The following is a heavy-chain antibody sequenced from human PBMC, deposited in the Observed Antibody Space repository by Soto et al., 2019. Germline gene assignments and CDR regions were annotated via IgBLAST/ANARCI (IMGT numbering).Heavy chain of an antibody. Sequence: VQLLESGGGLEQPGGSLRLSCAASGFTFNTQAMSWVRQAPGKGLEWVSSISVSGDNTYNADAAKGRFTISRDNSKNTRYLQMNSLRAEDTAVYYCVKDRSTSDWYGYFDYWGQGTLVTVSS. D-gene: IGHD6-19*01. CDR3: VKDRSTSDWYGYFDY. J-gene: IGHJ4*02. CDR1: GFTFNTQA. CDR2: ISVSGDNT. V-gene: IGHV3-23*01.